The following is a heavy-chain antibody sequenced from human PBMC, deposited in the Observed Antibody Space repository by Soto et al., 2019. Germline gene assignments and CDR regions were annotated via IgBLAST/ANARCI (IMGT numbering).Heavy chain of an antibody. CDR2: IYYSGST. Sequence: QVQLQESGPGLVKPSETLSLTCTVSGGSISSYYWSWIRQPPGKGLEWIGYIYYSGSTNYNPSLKSRGPISVDPSKNPFYLKLSSVTAADTAVYYCARKGKSSRLAVAGPFDYWGQGTLVTVSS. V-gene: IGHV4-59*01. CDR3: ARKGKSSRLAVAGPFDY. CDR1: GGSISSYY. J-gene: IGHJ4*02. D-gene: IGHD6-19*01.